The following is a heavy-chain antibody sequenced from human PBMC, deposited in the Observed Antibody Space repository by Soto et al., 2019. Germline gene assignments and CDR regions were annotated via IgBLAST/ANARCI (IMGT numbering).Heavy chain of an antibody. CDR1: GGSISGSYFY. V-gene: IGHV4-39*01. J-gene: IGHJ4*02. CDR3: ASPQYFT. Sequence: SETLSLTCTVSGGSISGSYFYWGWIRQPPGKGLEWIASISSGGATHYNPSLESRLTISADTSKNLFSVELSSVTAADTAVYYCASPQYFTWGQGALVTVSS. CDR2: ISSGGAT. D-gene: IGHD2-8*01.